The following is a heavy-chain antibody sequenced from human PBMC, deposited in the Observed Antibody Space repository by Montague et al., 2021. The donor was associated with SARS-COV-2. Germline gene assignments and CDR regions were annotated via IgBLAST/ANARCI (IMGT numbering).Heavy chain of an antibody. V-gene: IGHV4-59*01. CDR1: GGSISSYY. CDR2: IYYSGST. D-gene: IGHD3-22*01. J-gene: IGHJ4*02. CDR3: ARVLPVGYDSSGYYSGGFDY. Sequence: SETLSLTCTVSGGSISSYYWSWIRQPPGKGLEWIGYIYYSGSTNYNPSXXSRVTISVDTSKNQFSLKLSSVTAADTAVYYCARVLPVGYDSSGYYSGGFDYWGQGTLVTVSS.